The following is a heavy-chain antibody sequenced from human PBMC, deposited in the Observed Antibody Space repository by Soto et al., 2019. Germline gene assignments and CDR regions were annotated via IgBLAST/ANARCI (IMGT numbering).Heavy chain of an antibody. D-gene: IGHD2-2*01. V-gene: IGHV1-69*01. J-gene: IGHJ6*02. CDR1: GGTFSSYA. CDR2: IIPISGTA. CDR3: ARSQGSSTSLEIYYYYYYGMDV. Sequence: QVQLVQSGAEVQKPGSSVKVSCKASGGTFSSYAISWVRQAPGQGLEWMGGIIPISGTANYAQKFQGRVTITADESTSTAYMELSSLRSEDRAVYYCARSQGSSTSLEIYYYYYYGMDVWGQGTRVTVSS.